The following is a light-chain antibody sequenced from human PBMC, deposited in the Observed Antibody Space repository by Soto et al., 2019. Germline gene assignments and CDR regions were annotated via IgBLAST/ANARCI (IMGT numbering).Light chain of an antibody. J-gene: IGKJ1*01. V-gene: IGKV1-5*01. Sequence: DVQMTQSPSTLSASVGDRVTITCRASQSISRWLAWYQQKPGKAPKLLIYDASNLESGVPSRFSGSGSGTVFTLTISCLQHDDVATYYCQQYYNYWTFGQGTKVEVK. CDR2: DAS. CDR1: QSISRW. CDR3: QQYYNYWT.